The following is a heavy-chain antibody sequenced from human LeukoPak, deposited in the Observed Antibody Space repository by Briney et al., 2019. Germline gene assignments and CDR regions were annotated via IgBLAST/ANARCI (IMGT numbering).Heavy chain of an antibody. D-gene: IGHD1-26*01. Sequence: GGSLRLSCAASGFTISNNYMSWVRQAPGKGLEWVSVIYSGGSTYYADSAKGRFTISRDNSKNTLYLQMNSLRAEDTAVYYCARVGEGAAKDWGQGTLVTVSS. V-gene: IGHV3-53*01. CDR3: ARVGEGAAKD. J-gene: IGHJ4*02. CDR2: IYSGGST. CDR1: GFTISNNY.